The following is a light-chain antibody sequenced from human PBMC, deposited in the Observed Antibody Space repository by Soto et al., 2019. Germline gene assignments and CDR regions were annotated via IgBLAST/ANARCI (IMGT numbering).Light chain of an antibody. CDR2: GAS. V-gene: IGKV3-15*01. CDR3: QQYNNWPAFT. CDR1: QSVSSN. J-gene: IGKJ3*01. Sequence: EIVMTQSPATLSVSPGERATLSCRASQSVSSNLAWYQQKPGHAPRLLIYGASTRATGIPARFSGSGSGTEFPLTISSLQSEDFAVYYCQQYNNWPAFTFGPGTKVDIK.